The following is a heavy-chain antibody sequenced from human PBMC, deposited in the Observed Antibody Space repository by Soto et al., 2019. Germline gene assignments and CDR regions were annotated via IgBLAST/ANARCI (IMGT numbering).Heavy chain of an antibody. V-gene: IGHV4-59*01. CDR3: AREFYYDSSGIGFDS. Sequence: SETLSLTCTVSGGSLSCYYWSWIRQPPGKGLEWIGDFYSSGSPHHNPSLKNRVSISEDRSKNEFSLKLSSVTAADTAIYYCAREFYYDSSGIGFDSWGQGTLVTVSS. J-gene: IGHJ4*02. CDR1: GGSLSCYY. D-gene: IGHD3-22*01. CDR2: FYSSGSP.